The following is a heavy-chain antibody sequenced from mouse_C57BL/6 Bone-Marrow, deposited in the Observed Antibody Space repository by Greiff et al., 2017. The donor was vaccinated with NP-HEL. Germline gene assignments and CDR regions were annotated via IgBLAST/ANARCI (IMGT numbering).Heavy chain of an antibody. CDR3: AREGAYAVVAWDWYFDV. J-gene: IGHJ1*03. Sequence: QVQLKQSGPELVKPGASVKISCKASGYTFTDYYINWVKQRPGQGLEWIGWIYPGSGNTKYNEKFKGKATLTVDTSSSTAYMQLSSLTSEDSAVYFCAREGAYAVVAWDWYFDVWGTGTTVTVSS. D-gene: IGHD1-1*01. CDR2: IYPGSGNT. V-gene: IGHV1-84*01. CDR1: GYTFTDYY.